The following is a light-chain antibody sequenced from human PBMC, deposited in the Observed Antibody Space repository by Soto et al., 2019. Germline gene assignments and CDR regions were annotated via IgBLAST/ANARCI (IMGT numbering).Light chain of an antibody. CDR3: QQFGSSPLT. J-gene: IGKJ1*01. V-gene: IGKV3-20*01. CDR1: QSVSSSY. CDR2: GAS. Sequence: EIVLTQSPGTLSLSPGERATLSCRASQSVSSSYLAWYQQKPGQAPRLLIYGASGRATGIPDRFSGSGSGTDFALTISRLERDDFVVYYCQQFGSSPLTFGQGTKVEI.